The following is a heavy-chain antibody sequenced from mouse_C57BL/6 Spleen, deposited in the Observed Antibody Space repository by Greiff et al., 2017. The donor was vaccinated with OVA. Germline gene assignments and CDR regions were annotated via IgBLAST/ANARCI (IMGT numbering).Heavy chain of an antibody. CDR2: IYPGDGDT. J-gene: IGHJ2*01. CDR3: ARWDYYDYFDY. V-gene: IGHV1-82*01. CDR1: GYAFSSSW. D-gene: IGHD1-1*01. Sequence: QVQLQQSGPELVKPGASVKISCKASGYAFSSSWMNWVKQRPGKGLEWIGRIYPGDGDTNYNGKFKGKATLTADKSSSTAYMQLSSLTSEDSAVYFCARWDYYDYFDYWGQGTTLTVSS.